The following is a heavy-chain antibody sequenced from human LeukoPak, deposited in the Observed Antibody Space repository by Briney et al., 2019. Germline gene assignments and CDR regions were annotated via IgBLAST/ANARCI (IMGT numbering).Heavy chain of an antibody. CDR2: IWYDGSNK. J-gene: IGHJ6*02. CDR1: GFTFSSYG. D-gene: IGHD2-15*01. V-gene: IGHV3-33*01. Sequence: GGSLRLSCAASGFTFSSYGMHWVRQAPGKGLEWVAVIWYDGSNKYYADSVKGRFTISRDNSKNTLYLQMNSLRAEDTAVYYCARETGYCSGGSCSYYYYYYGMDVWGQGTTVTVSS. CDR3: ARETGYCSGGSCSYYYYYYGMDV.